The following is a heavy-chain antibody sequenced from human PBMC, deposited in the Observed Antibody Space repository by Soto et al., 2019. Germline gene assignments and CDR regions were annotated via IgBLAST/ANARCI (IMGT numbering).Heavy chain of an antibody. CDR1: GFTFSSYA. J-gene: IGHJ4*02. D-gene: IGHD1-7*01. Sequence: PGGSLRLSCAASGFTFSSYAMSWVRQAPGKGLEWVSAISGSGGSTYYADSVKGRFTISRDNSKNTLYLQMNSLRAEDTAVDYCARDNWNYVRRFDYWGQGTLVTVSS. CDR2: ISGSGGST. CDR3: ARDNWNYVRRFDY. V-gene: IGHV3-23*01.